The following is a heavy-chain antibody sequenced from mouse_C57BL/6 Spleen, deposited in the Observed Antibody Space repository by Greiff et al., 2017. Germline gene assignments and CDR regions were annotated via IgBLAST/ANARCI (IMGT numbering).Heavy chain of an antibody. Sequence: QVQLQQSGAELVRPGASVTLSCKASGYTFTDYEMHWVKQTPVHGLEWIGAIDPETGGTAYNQKFKGKAILTADKSSSTAYMELRSLTSEDSAVYYCTRGAYGKGLDDWGQGTTLTVSS. CDR1: GYTFTDYE. D-gene: IGHD2-1*01. CDR2: IDPETGGT. J-gene: IGHJ2*01. V-gene: IGHV1-15*01. CDR3: TRGAYGKGLDD.